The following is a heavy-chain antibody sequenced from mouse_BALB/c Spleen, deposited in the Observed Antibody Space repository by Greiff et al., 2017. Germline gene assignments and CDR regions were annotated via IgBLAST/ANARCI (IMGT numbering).Heavy chain of an antibody. CDR2: IWGGGST. CDR1: GFSLSRYS. CDR3: ARNWGYGNYVNAMDY. J-gene: IGHJ4*01. D-gene: IGHD2-10*02. V-gene: IGHV2-6-4*01. Sequence: VKLMESGPGLVAPSQSLSITCTVSGFSLSRYSVHWVRQPPGKGLEWLGMIWGGGSTDYNSAIKSRLSISKDNSKSQVFLKMNSLQTDDTAMYYCARNWGYGNYVNAMDYWGQGTSVTVSS.